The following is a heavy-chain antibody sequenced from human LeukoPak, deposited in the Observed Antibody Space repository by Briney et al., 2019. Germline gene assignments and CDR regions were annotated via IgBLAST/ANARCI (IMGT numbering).Heavy chain of an antibody. V-gene: IGHV4-4*09. D-gene: IGHD2/OR15-2a*01. CDR2: IHSNGYT. CDR1: GGSISGYY. CDR3: VASYATSSGIDH. J-gene: IGHJ4*02. Sequence: PSETLSLTCTVSGGSISGYYWTWIRQPPGQGLEWIAYIHSNGYTNYNPPLRSRVTISVDPSKNQFSLTVTPVTAADTALYYCVASYATSSGIDHWGQGTLVTVSS.